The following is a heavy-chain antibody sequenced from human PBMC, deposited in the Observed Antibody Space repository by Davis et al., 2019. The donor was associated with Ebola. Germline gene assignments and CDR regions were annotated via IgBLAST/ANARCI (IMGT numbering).Heavy chain of an antibody. V-gene: IGHV4-59*01. D-gene: IGHD6-19*01. Sequence: SETLSLTCTVSGGSISSYYWSWIRQPPGKGLEWIGYIYYSGSTKYNPSLKSRVTISVDTSKNQFSLKLSSVTAADTAVYYCARAYSSGWYPWGDYWGQGTLVTVSS. CDR3: ARAYSSGWYPWGDY. J-gene: IGHJ4*02. CDR1: GGSISSYY. CDR2: IYYSGST.